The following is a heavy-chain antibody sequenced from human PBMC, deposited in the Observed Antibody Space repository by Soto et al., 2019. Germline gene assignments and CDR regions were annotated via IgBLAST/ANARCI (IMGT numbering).Heavy chain of an antibody. Sequence: QLQLQESGPGLVKPSETPSLTCTVSGGSISSSSYYWGWLRQPPGKGLERIGSLYYSGSTYYTPSLRRSVTMSFDTSKKQFSLKFSIVTVAYTAVYYCARHRPSGYGDIPAVFDAWGHGILVTVSS. J-gene: IGHJ4*01. CDR1: GGSISSSSYY. D-gene: IGHD3-3*01. CDR3: ARHRPSGYGDIPAVFDA. V-gene: IGHV4-39*01. CDR2: LYYSGST.